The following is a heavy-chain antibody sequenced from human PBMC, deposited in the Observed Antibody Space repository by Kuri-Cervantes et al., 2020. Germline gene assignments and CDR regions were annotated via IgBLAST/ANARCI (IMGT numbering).Heavy chain of an antibody. CDR1: GFPLSTSGVG. CDR3: AHGTYCTGGVCPPFAY. J-gene: IGHJ4*02. CDR2: IYWDDDK. V-gene: IGHV2-5*02. D-gene: IGHD2-8*02. Sequence: SGPTLAKPTQTLTLTCTFSGFPLSTSGVGVGWIRQPPGKALEWLALIYWDDDKRYSPSLKSRLTITKDTSKNQVVLTMTNMDPVDTATYYCAHGTYCTGGVCPPFAYWGQGTLVTVSS.